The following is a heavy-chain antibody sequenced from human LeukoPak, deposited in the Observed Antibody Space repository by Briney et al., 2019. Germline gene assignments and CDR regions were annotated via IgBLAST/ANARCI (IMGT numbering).Heavy chain of an antibody. V-gene: IGHV1-69*06. CDR1: GGTFSSYA. Sequence: SVKVSCKASGGTFSSYAISWVRQAPGQGLEWMGGIIPIFGTANYAQKFQGRVTITADKSTSTAYMELSSLRSEDTAVYYCAILNTANYYDSSGYFDYWGQGTLVTVSS. CDR3: AILNTANYYDSSGYFDY. J-gene: IGHJ4*02. D-gene: IGHD3-22*01. CDR2: IIPIFGTA.